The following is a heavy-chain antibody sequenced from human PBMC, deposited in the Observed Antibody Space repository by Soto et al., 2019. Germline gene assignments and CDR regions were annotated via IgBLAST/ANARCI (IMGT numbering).Heavy chain of an antibody. V-gene: IGHV4-59*08. CDR3: AIHSALSCFGESHGAFHV. CDR1: GGSISNYH. D-gene: IGHD3-10*01. J-gene: IGHJ3*01. Sequence: PSETLSLTCTFSGGSISNYHWSWIRKSPGKGLEWIAHIYYSGSTNYNPSLKSRVTISLDTSKNQFSLKLNSVTAADTAMYYCAIHSALSCFGESHGAFHVWGQGTMVTVSS. CDR2: IYYSGST.